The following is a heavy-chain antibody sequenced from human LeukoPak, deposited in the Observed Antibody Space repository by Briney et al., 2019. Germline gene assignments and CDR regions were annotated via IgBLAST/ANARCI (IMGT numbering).Heavy chain of an antibody. CDR1: GFTFSSYW. J-gene: IGHJ4*02. CDR3: ARDPPGIYGSGSSPIDY. V-gene: IGHV3-7*01. Sequence: GGSLRLSCAASGFTFSSYWMSWVRQAPGKGLEWVANIKQDGSEKYYVDSVKGRFTISRDNAKNSLYLQMNSLRAEDTAVYYCARDPPGIYGSGSSPIDYWGQGTLVTVSS. CDR2: IKQDGSEK. D-gene: IGHD3-10*01.